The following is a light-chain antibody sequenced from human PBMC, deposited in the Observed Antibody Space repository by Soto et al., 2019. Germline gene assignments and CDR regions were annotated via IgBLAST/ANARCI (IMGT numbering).Light chain of an antibody. CDR1: CKIDNW. CDR3: LHYSTYPLT. CDR2: KAS. J-gene: IGKJ4*01. Sequence: DIQMTQSPSSLSASVGDRVTITCRASCKIDNWLAWFQQKPGKAPKLLIYKASTVESGVPSRFSGSGSGTEFTLTISSLQTDDFASYYCLHYSTYPLTFGGGTRVDI. V-gene: IGKV1-5*03.